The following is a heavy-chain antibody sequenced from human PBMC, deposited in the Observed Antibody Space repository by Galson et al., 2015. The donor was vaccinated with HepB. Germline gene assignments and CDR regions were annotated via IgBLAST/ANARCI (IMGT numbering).Heavy chain of an antibody. V-gene: IGHV4-39*01. D-gene: IGHD6-19*01. J-gene: IGHJ4*02. CDR1: GGSISTKNYY. CDR2: VYSNGST. CDR3: ARQHNGWHYFDY. Sequence: ETLSLTCTVSGGSISTKNYYWGWIRQPPGKGLEWIGSVYSNGSTYYNMSLKSRVTISIDTSKNQFSLKVSSVTAADTAVYSCARQHNGWHYFDYWGQGTLVTVSS.